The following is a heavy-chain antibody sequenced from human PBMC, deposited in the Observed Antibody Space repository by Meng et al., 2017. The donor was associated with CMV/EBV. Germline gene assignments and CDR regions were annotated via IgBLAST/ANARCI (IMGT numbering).Heavy chain of an antibody. Sequence: GGSLRLSCAASGFTFTNNAMHWVRQAPGKGLEWVAVISYGGINTYHADPVRGRFTISRDNSKHTVYLQMTSLSADDTAVYYCARDRGASVVAAARGYFYYGMDVWGQGTTVTVSS. CDR1: GFTFTNNA. V-gene: IGHV3-30-3*01. J-gene: IGHJ6*02. CDR3: ARDRGASVVAAARGYFYYGMDV. D-gene: IGHD2-15*01. CDR2: ISYGGINT.